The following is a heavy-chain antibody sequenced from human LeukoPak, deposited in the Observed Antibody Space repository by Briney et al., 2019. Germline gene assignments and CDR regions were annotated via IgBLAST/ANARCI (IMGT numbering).Heavy chain of an antibody. D-gene: IGHD4-17*01. CDR1: GGTLNSFY. J-gene: IGHJ4*02. Sequence: PSETLSLTCSVSGGTLNSFYWSWIRQPPGRGLEYIGYVYYTGSTKYKPSIRSRVTISADTSNNQFSLNLSSVTAADTAVYYCARWNAVTTSLDYWGQGILVAVSS. CDR2: VYYTGST. CDR3: ARWNAVTTSLDY. V-gene: IGHV4-59*08.